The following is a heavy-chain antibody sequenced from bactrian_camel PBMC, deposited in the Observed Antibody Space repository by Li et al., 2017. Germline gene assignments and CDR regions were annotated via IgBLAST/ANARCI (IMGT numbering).Heavy chain of an antibody. CDR3: AAATNIACTYSDVTREATYNY. J-gene: IGHJ4*01. CDR2: MERDGTT. Sequence: HVQLVESGGGSVQAGGSLTLSCAVSGYSYSSGCLAWFRQTPGKEREGVATMERDGTTTYADSVKGRFTVSRGDAKNTLYLQMNSLKPEDTARYYCAAATNIACTYSDVTREATYNYWGQGTQVTVS. D-gene: IGHD1*01. V-gene: IGHV3S53*01. CDR1: GYSYSSGC.